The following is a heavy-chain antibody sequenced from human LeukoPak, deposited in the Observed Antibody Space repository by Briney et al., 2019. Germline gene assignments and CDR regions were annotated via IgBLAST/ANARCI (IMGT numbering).Heavy chain of an antibody. V-gene: IGHV3-7*04. CDR1: KFTCSSSW. CDR2: INQDGNKI. CDR3: ARDPYSSFFGAFDI. Sequence: GGALRLSCVAPKFTCSSSWMTWGRQAPGEGLEWVVNINQDGNKIQYVDSVKARFTISRDNAKNSLYLQMNSLRAEDTAVYYCARDPYSSFFGAFDIWGQGTMVTVSS. J-gene: IGHJ3*02. D-gene: IGHD6-6*01.